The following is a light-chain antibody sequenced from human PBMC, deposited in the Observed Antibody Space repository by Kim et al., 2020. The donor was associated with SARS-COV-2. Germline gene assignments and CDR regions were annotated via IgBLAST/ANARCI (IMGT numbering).Light chain of an antibody. J-gene: IGKJ2*03. CDR1: QTISTY. V-gene: IGKV1-39*01. Sequence: SASVGDRVTIICRASQTISTYLNWYQQRPGKAPRLLIYSASILQSGVPSRFSGSGSGTDFTLTITSLQPEDFATHYCQQTYSFPRSFGQGTKLEI. CDR3: QQTYSFPRS. CDR2: SAS.